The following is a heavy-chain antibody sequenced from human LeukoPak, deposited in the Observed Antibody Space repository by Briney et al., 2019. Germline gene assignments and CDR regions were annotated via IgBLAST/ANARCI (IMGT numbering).Heavy chain of an antibody. D-gene: IGHD4-23*01. Sequence: EASVKVSCKASGYTFTSYGISWVRQAPGQGLEWMGWISAYNGNTNYAQKLQGRVTMTTDTSTSTAYMELRSLRSDDTAVYYCASGELDYGGNSPLFDYWGQGTLVTVSS. CDR2: ISAYNGNT. J-gene: IGHJ4*02. V-gene: IGHV1-18*01. CDR3: ASGELDYGGNSPLFDY. CDR1: GYTFTSYG.